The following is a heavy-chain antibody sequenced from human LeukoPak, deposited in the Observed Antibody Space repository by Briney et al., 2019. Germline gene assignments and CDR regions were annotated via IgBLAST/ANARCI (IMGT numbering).Heavy chain of an antibody. CDR1: GFTFSSYW. V-gene: IGHV3-74*01. CDR3: ARGLPYYYYMYV. J-gene: IGHJ6*03. CDR2: INSDGSST. D-gene: IGHD4-11*01. Sequence: GGSLRLSCAAPGFTFSSYWMHWVRQAPGKGLVWVSRINSDGSSTSYADSVKGRFTISRDNAKNTLYLQMNSLRAEDTAVYYCARGLPYYYYMYVWGKGTTVTVSS.